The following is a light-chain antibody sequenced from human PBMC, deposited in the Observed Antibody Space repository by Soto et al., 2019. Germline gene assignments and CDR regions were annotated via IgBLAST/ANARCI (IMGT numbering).Light chain of an antibody. CDR2: EVS. Sequence: SVLTQPPSASGSPGQSVTISCTGTGSDVGGYNYVSWYQQHPGKAPKLMIYEVSRRPSGVPDRFSGSKSGNTASLTVSGLQAEDEADYYCSSYAGSNNLLFGGGTKLTVL. V-gene: IGLV2-8*01. CDR1: GSDVGGYNY. CDR3: SSYAGSNNLL. J-gene: IGLJ2*01.